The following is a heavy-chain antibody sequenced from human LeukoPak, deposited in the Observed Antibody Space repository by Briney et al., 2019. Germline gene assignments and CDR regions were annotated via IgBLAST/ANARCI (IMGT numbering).Heavy chain of an antibody. V-gene: IGHV3-7*05. CDR2: IKQDGSEK. Sequence: PGGSLTLSCAASGFTFSNYWMSWVRQAPGKGLEWLANIKQDGSEKNYVVSVKARFTISRDNAKNSLYLQMNSLRAEDTAVYYCAREMSWSGRDYWGQGTLVTVSS. CDR3: AREMSWSGRDY. D-gene: IGHD3-10*01. J-gene: IGHJ4*02. CDR1: GFTFSNYW.